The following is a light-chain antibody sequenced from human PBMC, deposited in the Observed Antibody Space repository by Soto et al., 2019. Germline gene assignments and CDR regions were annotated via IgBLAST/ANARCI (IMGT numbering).Light chain of an antibody. Sequence: QSALTQPASVSGSPGQSITISCTGTSSDVGGYNYVSWYQQHPGKAPKLMIYEVSNRPSGVSNRFSGSKSGNTASLTISGLQAEGEADHYCSSYTSSSTRVFGGGTKLTVL. CDR1: SSDVGGYNY. CDR2: EVS. V-gene: IGLV2-14*01. CDR3: SSYTSSSTRV. J-gene: IGLJ3*02.